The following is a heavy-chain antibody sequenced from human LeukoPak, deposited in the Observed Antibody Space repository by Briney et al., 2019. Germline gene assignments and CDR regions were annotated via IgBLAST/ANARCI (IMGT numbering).Heavy chain of an antibody. CDR3: ARKSTGTTYFDY. CDR2: IHSGGNTI. J-gene: IGHJ4*02. V-gene: IGHV3-48*03. CDR1: GFSFSHYD. Sequence: GRSLRLSCVASGFSFSHYDMNWVRLAPGKGLEWVSYIHSGGNTIYYADSVKGRFTISRDFAKNSLYLQMNSLRAEDTAVYYCARKSTGTTYFDYWGQGTLVTVSS. D-gene: IGHD1-1*01.